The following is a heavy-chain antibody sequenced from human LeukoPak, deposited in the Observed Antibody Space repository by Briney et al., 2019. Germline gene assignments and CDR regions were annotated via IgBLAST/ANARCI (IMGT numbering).Heavy chain of an antibody. Sequence: PSETLSLTCAVYGGSFTGYHWSWIRQSPGEGLEWIGDVNYSGSTNYNPSLKSRVTISVDKSKNQFSLKLSSVTAADTAVYYCARDSGSYYDYWGQGTLVTVSS. CDR3: ARDSGSYYDY. V-gene: IGHV4-34*01. J-gene: IGHJ4*02. CDR1: GGSFTGYH. D-gene: IGHD1-26*01. CDR2: VNYSGST.